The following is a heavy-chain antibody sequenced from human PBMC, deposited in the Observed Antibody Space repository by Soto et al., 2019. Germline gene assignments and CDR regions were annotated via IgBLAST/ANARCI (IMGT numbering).Heavy chain of an antibody. CDR3: ARGPRYYYILTGSTGSNGMDF. Sequence: ASVKVSCKASGYTFTSYDINWVRQATGQGLEWMGWMNPNSGNTGYAQKFQGRVTMTRNTSISTAYMELSSLRSEDTAVYYCARGPRYYYILTGSTGSNGMDFRAQRTTVTVSS. V-gene: IGHV1-8*01. J-gene: IGHJ6*02. D-gene: IGHD3-9*01. CDR2: MNPNSGNT. CDR1: GYTFTSYD.